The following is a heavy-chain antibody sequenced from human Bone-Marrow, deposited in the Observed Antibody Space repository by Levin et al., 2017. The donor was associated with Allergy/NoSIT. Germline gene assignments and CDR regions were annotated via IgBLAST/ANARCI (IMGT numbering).Heavy chain of an antibody. CDR3: ARHKDAGPLYWYLDL. J-gene: IGHJ2*01. V-gene: IGHV4-39*01. D-gene: IGHD2-15*01. CDR1: GGSMSSSSYY. CDR2: IYYSGTT. Sequence: PSETLSLTCTVSGGSMSSSSYYWGWIRQPPGKGLEWIGTIYYSGTTYYNPSLTSRVTMSVDTSKNHFSLKLSSVTAADTAVYYCARHKDAGPLYWYLDLWGRGTLVTVSS.